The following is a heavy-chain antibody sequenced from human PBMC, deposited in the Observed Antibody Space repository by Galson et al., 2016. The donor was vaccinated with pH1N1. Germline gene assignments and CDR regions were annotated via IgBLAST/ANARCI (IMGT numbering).Heavy chain of an antibody. CDR1: GGSIRSGDSY. CDR3: ARRFLEQLEGLPSDAFDF. J-gene: IGHJ3*01. Sequence: LTCTVSGGSIRSGDSYWTWIRHHPGRGLEWIGHIFYTGITHYSPSLKGRITISVDTSKSQFSLKLSSVTAADTAVYYCARRFLEQLEGLPSDAFDFWGQGTLVTVAS. D-gene: IGHD3-3*01. CDR2: IFYTGIT. V-gene: IGHV4-31*03.